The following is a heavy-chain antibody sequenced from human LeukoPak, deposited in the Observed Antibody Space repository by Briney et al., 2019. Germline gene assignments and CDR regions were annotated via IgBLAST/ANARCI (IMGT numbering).Heavy chain of an antibody. Sequence: ASVKVSCKVSGYTLTELSMHWVRQAPGKGLEWMGGFDPEDGETTYAQKFQGRVTMTEDTSTDTAYMELSSLRSEDTAVYYCATPLTPGIAVAGTYGYWGQGTLVTVSS. D-gene: IGHD6-19*01. J-gene: IGHJ4*02. CDR1: GYTLTELS. V-gene: IGHV1-24*01. CDR3: ATPLTPGIAVAGTYGY. CDR2: FDPEDGET.